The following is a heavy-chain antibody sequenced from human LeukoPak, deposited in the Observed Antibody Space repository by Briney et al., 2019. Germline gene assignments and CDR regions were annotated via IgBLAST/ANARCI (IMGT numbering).Heavy chain of an antibody. CDR2: ISYDGSNK. CDR1: GFTFTSYG. D-gene: IGHD1-26*01. Sequence: PGGSLRLSCAASGFTFTSYGMHWVRQAPGKGLEWVAVISYDGSNKYYADSVKGRFTISRDNSKNTLYLQMNSLRAEDTAVYYCAKGNVGATNYYYYGVDVWGQGTTVTVSS. J-gene: IGHJ6*02. CDR3: AKGNVGATNYYYYGVDV. V-gene: IGHV3-30*18.